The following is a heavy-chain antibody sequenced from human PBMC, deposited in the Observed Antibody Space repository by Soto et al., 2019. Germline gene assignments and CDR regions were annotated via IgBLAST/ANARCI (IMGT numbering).Heavy chain of an antibody. Sequence: GGSLRLSCSASGFTFSEYSMHWVRQAPCKGLQYVSTISSDGDITYYADSVKGRFTISRDNSKNTLYLQMNSLRPEDTAVYYCVKVSTFYDILTGYYSTNFFDPWGQGTLVTVSS. V-gene: IGHV3-64D*06. CDR3: VKVSTFYDILTGYYSTNFFDP. CDR2: ISSDGDIT. D-gene: IGHD3-9*01. CDR1: GFTFSEYS. J-gene: IGHJ5*02.